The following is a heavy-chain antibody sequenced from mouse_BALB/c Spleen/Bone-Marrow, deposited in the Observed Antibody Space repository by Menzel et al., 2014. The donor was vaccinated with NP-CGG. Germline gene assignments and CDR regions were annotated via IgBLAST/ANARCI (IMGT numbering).Heavy chain of an antibody. J-gene: IGHJ2*01. V-gene: IGHV1-9*01. Sequence: QVQLKQSGAELMKPGASVKISCKATGYTFSTYWIEWVKQRPGHGLEWIGEILPGNGNTDYNEKFKGKATLTADTSSNTAYMQLSSLTSEDSAVFYCARHGSSGFDYWGQGTALTVSS. D-gene: IGHD1-1*01. CDR2: ILPGNGNT. CDR1: GYTFSTYW. CDR3: ARHGSSGFDY.